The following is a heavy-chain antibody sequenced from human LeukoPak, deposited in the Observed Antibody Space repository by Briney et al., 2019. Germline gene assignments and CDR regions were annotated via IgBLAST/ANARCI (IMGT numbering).Heavy chain of an antibody. Sequence: GGSLRLSCVASGLPIADFAMHWVRQAPGKGLEWVSLISGDGVSTFYADSVKGRFSISRDNAKNTLYLQMSSLRAEDTAVYYCARGTMIGEYWGQGTLVTVSS. J-gene: IGHJ4*02. V-gene: IGHV3-43*02. D-gene: IGHD3-10*02. CDR1: GLPIADFA. CDR2: ISGDGVST. CDR3: ARGTMIGEY.